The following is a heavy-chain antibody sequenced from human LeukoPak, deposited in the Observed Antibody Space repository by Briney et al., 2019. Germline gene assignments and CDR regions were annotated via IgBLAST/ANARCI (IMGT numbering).Heavy chain of an antibody. J-gene: IGHJ2*01. CDR3: ARVYYSSSYDYWYFDL. Sequence: SETLSLTCTVSGVSISTSRYYWGWIRQPPGKGLEWIGNIYYTGPTYYNASLESRVTILLDTSKNQFFLKLSSVTAADTAVYYCARVYYSSSYDYWYFDLWGRGTLVTVSS. CDR1: GVSISTSRYY. D-gene: IGHD6-13*01. V-gene: IGHV4-39*07. CDR2: IYYTGPT.